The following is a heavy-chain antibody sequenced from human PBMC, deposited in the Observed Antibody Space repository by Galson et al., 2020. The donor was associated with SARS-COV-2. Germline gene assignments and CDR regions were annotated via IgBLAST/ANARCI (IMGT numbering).Heavy chain of an antibody. CDR2: IHHSGNA. CDR1: GGSITSDGYY. Sequence: SETLSLTCTVSGGSITSDGYYWSWIRQFPGKGLEWIGYIHHSGNAYYNPSLKSRLTMSVDTSENQFSLNLSSVTAADTAMYYCAIHFYDNRASRAFDNWGQGTMVTVSS. D-gene: IGHD3-22*01. V-gene: IGHV4-31*03. CDR3: AIHFYDNRASRAFDN. J-gene: IGHJ3*02.